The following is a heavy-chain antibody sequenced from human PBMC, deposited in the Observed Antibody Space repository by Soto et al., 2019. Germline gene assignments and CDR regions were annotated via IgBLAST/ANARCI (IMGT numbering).Heavy chain of an antibody. CDR2: MNPNSGNT. J-gene: IGHJ5*02. Sequence: QVQLVQSGAEVKKPGASVKVSCKASGYTFTSYDINWVRQATGQGLEWMGWMNPNSGNTGYAQKFQGRVTMTRNTSISTAYMELSSLRSEDTAVYYCARGFFRYCTNGACYTERGWFDPWGQGTLVTVSS. CDR3: ARGFFRYCTNGACYTERGWFDP. D-gene: IGHD2-8*01. V-gene: IGHV1-8*01. CDR1: GYTFTSYD.